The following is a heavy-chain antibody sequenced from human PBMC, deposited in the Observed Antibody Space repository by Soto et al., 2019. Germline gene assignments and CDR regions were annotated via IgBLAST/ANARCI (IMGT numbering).Heavy chain of an antibody. V-gene: IGHV4-34*01. CDR1: GGTFSRFY. Sequence: PSETLSLTCDVYGGTFSRFYWSWIRQPPGKGLEWIGEMNHSGYSNYNPSLKSRAAISVDTSKNQVSLRVNSVTAADTAVYFCARGHDSSSYSFFHYWGQGTLVTVSS. CDR2: MNHSGYS. J-gene: IGHJ1*01. D-gene: IGHD6-13*01. CDR3: ARGHDSSSYSFFHY.